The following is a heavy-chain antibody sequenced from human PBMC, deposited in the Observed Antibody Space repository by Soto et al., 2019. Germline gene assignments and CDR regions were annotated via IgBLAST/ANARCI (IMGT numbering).Heavy chain of an antibody. CDR1: GFTFDDYA. D-gene: IGHD3-9*01. Sequence: PGGSLRLSCAASGFTFDDYAMHWVRQAPGKGLEWVSGISWNSGSIDYADSVKGRFTISRDNAKNSLYLQMNSLRAEDTALYYCAKGTVNYDILTGYYSPFDYWGQGTLVTVSS. J-gene: IGHJ4*02. V-gene: IGHV3-9*01. CDR2: ISWNSGSI. CDR3: AKGTVNYDILTGYYSPFDY.